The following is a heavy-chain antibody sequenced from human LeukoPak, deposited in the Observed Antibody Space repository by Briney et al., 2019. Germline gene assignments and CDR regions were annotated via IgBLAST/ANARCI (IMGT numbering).Heavy chain of an antibody. CDR3: ARAYSYGSHYFDY. CDR2: IIPILGIA. J-gene: IGHJ4*02. CDR1: GYTFTSYD. Sequence: ASVKVSCKASGYTFTSYDISWVRQAPGQGLEWMGRIIPILGIANYAQKFQGRVTITADKSTSTAYMELSSLRSEDTAVYYCARAYSYGSHYFDYWGQGTLVTVSS. V-gene: IGHV1-69*04. D-gene: IGHD5-18*01.